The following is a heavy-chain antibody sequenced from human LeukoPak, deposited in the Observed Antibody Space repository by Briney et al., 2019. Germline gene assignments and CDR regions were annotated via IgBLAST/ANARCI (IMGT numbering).Heavy chain of an antibody. V-gene: IGHV4-59*01. Sequence: SETLSLTCTVSGGSISSYYWSWIRQPPGKGLEWIGYIYYSGSTNYNPSLKSRVTISVDTSKNQFSLKLSSVTAADTAVYYCARERPYCSGGSCYGDNWFDPWGQGTLVTVSS. D-gene: IGHD2-15*01. CDR1: GGSISSYY. CDR2: IYYSGST. CDR3: ARERPYCSGGSCYGDNWFDP. J-gene: IGHJ5*02.